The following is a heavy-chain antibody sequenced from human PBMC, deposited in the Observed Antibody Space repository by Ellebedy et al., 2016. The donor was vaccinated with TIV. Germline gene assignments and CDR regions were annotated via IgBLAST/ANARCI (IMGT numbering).Heavy chain of an antibody. CDR1: GYSFTDYY. J-gene: IGHJ5*02. D-gene: IGHD3-10*01. V-gene: IGHV1-2*02. CDR2: INPNSGGT. CDR3: ARDAKTVLLWFGELFS. Sequence: AASVKVSCKASGYSFTDYYMHWVRQAPGQGLEWMGWINPNSGGTNYAQKFQGRVTMTRDTSISTAYMELSRLRSDDTAVYYCARDAKTVLLWFGELFSWGQGTLVTVSS.